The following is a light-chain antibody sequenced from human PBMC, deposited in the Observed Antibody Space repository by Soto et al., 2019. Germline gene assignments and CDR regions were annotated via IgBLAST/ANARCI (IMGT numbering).Light chain of an antibody. J-gene: IGKJ5*01. Sequence: IQLTQSPSSLSASVGDRVTITCRASQAIINYLAWYQQKPGKAPQLLIYGASTLQSGVPSRFSGSGSGTHFTLTVSSLQPEDFATYYCQQYNTYSTFGQGTRLEI. V-gene: IGKV1-9*01. CDR3: QQYNTYST. CDR1: QAIINY. CDR2: GAS.